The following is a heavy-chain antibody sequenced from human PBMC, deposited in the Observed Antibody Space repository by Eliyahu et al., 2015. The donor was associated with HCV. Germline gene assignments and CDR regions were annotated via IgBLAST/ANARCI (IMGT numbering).Heavy chain of an antibody. CDR1: NSSGYS. CDR3: ARVWSDAFNV. D-gene: IGHD3-16*01. J-gene: IGHJ3*01. V-gene: IGHV4-30-2*01. Sequence: NSSGYSWSWIRQPPGKGLEWIGFIYNSGNIYYNPSLKSRATIAVDRPKNQFSLKLSSVTAADTAVYYCARVWSDAFNVWGQGTMVTVSS. CDR2: IYNSGNI.